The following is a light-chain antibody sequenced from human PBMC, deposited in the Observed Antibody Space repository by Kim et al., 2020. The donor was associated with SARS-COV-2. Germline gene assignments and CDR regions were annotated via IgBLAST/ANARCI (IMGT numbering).Light chain of an antibody. CDR3: QQYYSTPLI. Sequence: DIVMTQSPDSLAVSLGERATINCKSSQSLLYSSNNKNFLAWYQQKPGQPPTLLIYWASTRESGVPDRFSGSGSGTDFTLTINSLQAEDVAVYYCQQYYSTPLIFGGGTKVYIK. CDR1: QSLLYSSNNKNF. V-gene: IGKV4-1*01. CDR2: WAS. J-gene: IGKJ4*01.